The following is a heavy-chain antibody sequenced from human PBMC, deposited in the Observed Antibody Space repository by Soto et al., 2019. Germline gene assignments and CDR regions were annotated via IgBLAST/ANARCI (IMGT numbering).Heavy chain of an antibody. CDR2: IYWDDDK. V-gene: IGHV2-5*02. D-gene: IGHD6-19*01. J-gene: IGHJ4*02. Sequence: QITLKESGPTLVKPTQTLTLTCTFSGFSLSTYGVGVGWIRQPPGKALEWLALIYWDDDKRYIPSLKSRLTITKDTSKNQVVLTMTNMDPVDTATYYCARTTITSDGSGGAFDSWGQGTLVTVAS. CDR3: ARTTITSDGSGGAFDS. CDR1: GFSLSTYGVG.